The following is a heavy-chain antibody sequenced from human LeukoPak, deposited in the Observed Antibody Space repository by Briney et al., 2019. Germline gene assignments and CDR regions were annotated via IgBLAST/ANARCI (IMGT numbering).Heavy chain of an antibody. Sequence: PGGSLRLSCAASGFIFSSYSMNWVRQAPGKGLEWVSFISSSSSYKYYADSVKGRFTISRDNAKNSLYLQMNSLRAEDTAVYYCARARYSSSPFDPWGQGTLVTVSS. V-gene: IGHV3-21*01. J-gene: IGHJ5*02. CDR2: ISSSSSYK. D-gene: IGHD6-13*01. CDR3: ARARYSSSPFDP. CDR1: GFIFSSYS.